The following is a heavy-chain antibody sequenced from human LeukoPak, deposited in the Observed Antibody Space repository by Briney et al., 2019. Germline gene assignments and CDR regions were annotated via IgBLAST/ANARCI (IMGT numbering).Heavy chain of an antibody. V-gene: IGHV3-74*01. CDR2: ISSDGSNT. D-gene: IGHD3-9*01. CDR3: ARDILTGYPTSYYFDY. J-gene: IGHJ4*02. Sequence: GGSLRLSCAASGFTLSRYWMHWVRQVPGKGLVWVSYISSDGSNTSYADSVKGRFTISRDNAKNTVYLQMSSLRAEDTAVYYCARDILTGYPTSYYFDYWGQGTLVTVSS. CDR1: GFTLSRYW.